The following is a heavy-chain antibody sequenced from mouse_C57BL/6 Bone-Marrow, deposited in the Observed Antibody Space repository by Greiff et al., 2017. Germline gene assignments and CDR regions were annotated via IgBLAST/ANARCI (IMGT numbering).Heavy chain of an antibody. CDR3: ARSPLLRYRFAY. J-gene: IGHJ3*01. CDR1: GYAFSSSW. D-gene: IGHD1-1*01. Sequence: VQLQESGPELVKPGASVKISCKASGYAFSSSWMNWVKQRPGKGLEWIGRIYPGDGDTNYNGKFKGKATLTADKSSSTAYMQLSSLTSEDSAVYFCARSPLLRYRFAYWGQGTLVTVSA. V-gene: IGHV1-82*01. CDR2: IYPGDGDT.